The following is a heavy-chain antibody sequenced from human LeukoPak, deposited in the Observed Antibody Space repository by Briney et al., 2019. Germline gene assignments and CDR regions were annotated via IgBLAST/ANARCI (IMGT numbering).Heavy chain of an antibody. V-gene: IGHV4-34*01. CDR3: ARGEGYCSSTSCYYFDY. D-gene: IGHD2-2*01. J-gene: IGHJ4*02. Sequence: PSETLSLTCAVYGGSFSGYYWSWIRQPPGKGLEWIGEINHSGSTNYNPSLKSRVTISVATSKNQFSLKLSSVTAADTAVYYCARGEGYCSSTSCYYFDYWGQGTLVTVSS. CDR1: GGSFSGYY. CDR2: INHSGST.